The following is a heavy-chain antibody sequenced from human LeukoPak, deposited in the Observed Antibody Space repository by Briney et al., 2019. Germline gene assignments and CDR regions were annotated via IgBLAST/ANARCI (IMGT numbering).Heavy chain of an antibody. V-gene: IGHV3-48*01. Sequence: GGSLRLSCTASGFSFNSYSMTWVRQAPGKGLEWVAIISRASESIFYADSVKGRFTISRDNAKNSLYLQMNSLRAEDTAVYYCAELGITMIGGVWGKGTTVTISS. J-gene: IGHJ6*04. CDR1: GFSFNSYS. CDR3: AELGITMIGGV. D-gene: IGHD3-10*02. CDR2: ISRASESI.